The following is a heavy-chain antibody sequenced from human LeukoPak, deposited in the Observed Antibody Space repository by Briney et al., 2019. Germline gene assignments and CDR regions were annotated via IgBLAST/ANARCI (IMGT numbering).Heavy chain of an antibody. CDR2: TYYRSKWSS. J-gene: IGHJ4*02. CDR3: ARSQTGGTFDY. Sequence: SQTLSLTCAISGDSVSSKSAAWNWIRQPPSRGLEWLGRTYYRSKWSSGYAESVKSRITINPDTSKNQFSRQLRSVTPEDTAVYYCARSQTGGTFDYWGQGALVTVSS. V-gene: IGHV6-1*01. CDR1: GDSVSSKSAA. D-gene: IGHD1-26*01.